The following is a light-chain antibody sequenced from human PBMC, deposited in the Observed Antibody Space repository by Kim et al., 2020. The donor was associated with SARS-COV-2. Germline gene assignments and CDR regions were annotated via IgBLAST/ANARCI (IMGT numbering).Light chain of an antibody. CDR2: FDT. CDR3: QVWDRTRDHVV. CDR1: NIVTKT. Sequence: SYELTQPPSVSAAQGKTAIITCGGSNIVTKTVYWYQQKPGQAPVLVIYFDTERPSGIPERFSGSISGNTATLTISRVEAGDEDDYYCQVWDRTRDHVVFG. J-gene: IGLJ2*01. V-gene: IGLV3-21*04.